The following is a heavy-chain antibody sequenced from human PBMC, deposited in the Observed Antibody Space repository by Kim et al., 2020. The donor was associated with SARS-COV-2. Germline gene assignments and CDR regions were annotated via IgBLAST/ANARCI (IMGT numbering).Heavy chain of an antibody. CDR1: GGSFSDYY. CDR2: INHSGST. Sequence: SETLSLTCAVYGGSFSDYYWNWIRQPPGKGLEWIGEINHSGSTNYNPSLKSRVTISVDTSKNQFSLKLTSVTAADTAVYYCARVGGSYRGWFDPWGQGTL. CDR3: ARVGGSYRGWFDP. J-gene: IGHJ5*02. D-gene: IGHD1-26*01. V-gene: IGHV4-34*01.